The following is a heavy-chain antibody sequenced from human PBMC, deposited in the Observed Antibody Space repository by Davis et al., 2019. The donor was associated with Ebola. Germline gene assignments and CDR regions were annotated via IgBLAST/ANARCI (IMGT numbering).Heavy chain of an antibody. CDR1: GGSISSYY. J-gene: IGHJ4*02. CDR2: INHSGST. CDR3: AARPTYYYGSGHDY. Sequence: SETLSLTCTVSGGSISSYYWSWIRQPPGKGLEWIGEINHSGSTNYNPSLKSRVTISVDTSKNQFSLKLSSVTAADTAVYYCAARPTYYYGSGHDYWGQGTLVTVSS. D-gene: IGHD3-10*01. V-gene: IGHV4-34*01.